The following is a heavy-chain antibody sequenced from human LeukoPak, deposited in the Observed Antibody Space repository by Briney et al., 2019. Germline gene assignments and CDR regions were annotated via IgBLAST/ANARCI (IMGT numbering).Heavy chain of an antibody. CDR1: GYTFTGYY. J-gene: IGHJ4*02. V-gene: IGHV1-2*02. Sequence: GASVKVSCKASGYTFTGYYMHWVRQAPGQGLEWVGWINPNSGGTNYAQKFQGRVTMTRDTSISTAYMELSRLRSDDTAVYYCARDLSGSYYLGDYWGQGNLVTVSS. CDR2: INPNSGGT. CDR3: ARDLSGSYYLGDY. D-gene: IGHD1-26*01.